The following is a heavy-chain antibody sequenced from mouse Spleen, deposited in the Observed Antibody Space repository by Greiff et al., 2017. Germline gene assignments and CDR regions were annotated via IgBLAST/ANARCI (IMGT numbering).Heavy chain of an antibody. V-gene: IGHV1-82*01. Sequence: QVQLKESGPELVKPGASVKISCKASGYAFSSSWMNWVKQRPGKGLEWIGRIYPGDGDTNYNGKFKGKATLTADKSSSTAYMQLSSLTSEDSAVYFCARGDDGYYGWFAYWGQGTLVTVSA. CDR2: IYPGDGDT. D-gene: IGHD2-3*01. J-gene: IGHJ3*01. CDR1: GYAFSSSW. CDR3: ARGDDGYYGWFAY.